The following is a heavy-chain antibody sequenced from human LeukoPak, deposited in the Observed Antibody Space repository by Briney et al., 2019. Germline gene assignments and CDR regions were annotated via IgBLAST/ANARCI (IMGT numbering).Heavy chain of an antibody. CDR3: AGQRVFDY. CDR2: ISSSTSTI. V-gene: IGHV3-48*02. CDR1: GFTFSSSS. J-gene: IGHJ4*02. Sequence: GGSLRLSCAASGFTFSSSSMHWVRRAPGKGLEWVSYISSSTSTIYYADSVRGRFTISRDNAKNSLYLQMNSLRDDDTAVYYCAGQRVFDYWGQGTLVTVSS.